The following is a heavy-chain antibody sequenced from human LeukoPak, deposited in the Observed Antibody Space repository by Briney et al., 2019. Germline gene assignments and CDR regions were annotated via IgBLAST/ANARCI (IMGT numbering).Heavy chain of an antibody. CDR1: GGSISSSSYY. Sequence: SETLSLTCTVSGGSISSSSYYWGWIRQPPGKGLEWIGSIYYSGSTYYNPSLKSRVTISVDTSKNQFSLKLSSVTAADTAVNYCVGYYYDSSGYYRDYWGQGTLVTVSS. CDR3: VGYYYDSSGYYRDY. V-gene: IGHV4-39*01. J-gene: IGHJ4*02. D-gene: IGHD3-22*01. CDR2: IYYSGST.